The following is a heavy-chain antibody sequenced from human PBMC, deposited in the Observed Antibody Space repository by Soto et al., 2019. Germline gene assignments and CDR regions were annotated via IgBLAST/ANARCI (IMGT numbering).Heavy chain of an antibody. D-gene: IGHD3-22*01. CDR3: ARQSEIHYYDSSGDDAFDL. J-gene: IGHJ3*01. CDR1: GGTFSSYA. CDR2: IIPIFGTA. Sequence: SVKVSCKASGGTFSSYAISWVRQAPGQGLEWMGGIIPIFGTANYAQKFQGRVTITADESTSTAYMELSSLRSEDTAVYYCARQSEIHYYDSSGDDAFDLWGQGTMVTVSS. V-gene: IGHV1-69*13.